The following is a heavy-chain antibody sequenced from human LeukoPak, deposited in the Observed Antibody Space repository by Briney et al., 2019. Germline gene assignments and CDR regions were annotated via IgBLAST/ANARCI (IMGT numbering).Heavy chain of an antibody. J-gene: IGHJ6*02. V-gene: IGHV3-30*04. CDR1: GFTFSSYA. Sequence: GRSLRLSCAASGFTFSSYAMHWVRQAPGKGLEWVAVISYDGSNKYYADSVEGRFTISRDNSKNTLYLQMNSLRAEDTAVYYCARDASLFRGMDVWGQGTTVTVSS. CDR3: ARDASLFRGMDV. CDR2: ISYDGSNK.